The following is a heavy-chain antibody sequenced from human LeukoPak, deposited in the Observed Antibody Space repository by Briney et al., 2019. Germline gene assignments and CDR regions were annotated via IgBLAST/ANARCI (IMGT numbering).Heavy chain of an antibody. V-gene: IGHV3-11*01. CDR3: ARDRGTSTVTTPGY. D-gene: IGHD4-17*01. CDR1: GFAFSDYY. Sequence: GGSLRLSCAASGFAFSDYYMSWIRQAPGKGLEWVSYISSSGSTIYYADSVKGRFTISRDNAKNSLYLQMNSLRDEDTAVYYCARDRGTSTVTTPGYWGQGTLVTVSS. J-gene: IGHJ4*02. CDR2: ISSSGSTI.